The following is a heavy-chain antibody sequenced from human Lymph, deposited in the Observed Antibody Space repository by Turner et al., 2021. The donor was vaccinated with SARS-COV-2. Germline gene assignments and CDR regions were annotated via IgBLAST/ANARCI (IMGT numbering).Heavy chain of an antibody. D-gene: IGHD1-26*01. CDR3: ARARSGSYFDAFDI. CDR1: GFTFSTYA. J-gene: IGHJ3*02. Sequence: QVQLVESGGGVVQPGRSLRLSCAASGFTFSTYAMHWVRQAPGKGLEWVAVISYDGSNKYYADSVKGRFTISRDNSKNTLYLQMNSLRVEDTAVYYCARARSGSYFDAFDIWGQGTMVTISS. CDR2: ISYDGSNK. V-gene: IGHV3-30-3*01.